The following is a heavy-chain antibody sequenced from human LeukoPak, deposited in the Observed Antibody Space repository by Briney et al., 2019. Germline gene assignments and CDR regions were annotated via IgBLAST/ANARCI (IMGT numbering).Heavy chain of an antibody. CDR3: AKDPRGYLDY. CDR1: GFTFSSYA. V-gene: IGHV3-23*01. J-gene: IGHJ4*02. CDR2: ISGSGGST. D-gene: IGHD3-10*01. Sequence: GGSLRLPCAASGFTFSSYAMSWVRQAPGTGLEWDSAISGSGGSTYYADSVKGRFTISRDNSKNTLYQQMNSLRAEDTALYYCAKDPRGYLDYWGQGALVTVSS.